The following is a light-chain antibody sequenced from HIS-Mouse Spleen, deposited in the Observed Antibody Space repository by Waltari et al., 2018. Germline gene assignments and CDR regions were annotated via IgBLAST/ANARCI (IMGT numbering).Light chain of an antibody. CDR2: AAS. J-gene: IGKJ3*01. V-gene: IGKV1-8*01. CDR3: QQYYSYPIFT. CDR1: QGISSY. Sequence: AIRMTQSPSSLSASPGDKATITCRASQGISSYLAWYQQKPGKAPKLLIYAASTLQSGVPSRFSGSGSGTDFTLTISCLQSEDFATYYCQQYYSYPIFTFGPGTKVDIK.